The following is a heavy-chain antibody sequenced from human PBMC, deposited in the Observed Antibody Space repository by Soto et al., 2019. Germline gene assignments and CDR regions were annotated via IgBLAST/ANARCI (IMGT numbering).Heavy chain of an antibody. CDR1: GYSFTIDW. V-gene: IGHV5-51*01. Sequence: GXSLKSSCTGYGYSFTIDWISGVRQMPGKGLEWMGIIYPGDSDTRYSPSFQGQVTISADKSISTAYLQWSSLKASDTAMYYCARHFPSRDAFDIWGQGTMVTVSS. CDR2: IYPGDSDT. CDR3: ARHFPSRDAFDI. J-gene: IGHJ3*02.